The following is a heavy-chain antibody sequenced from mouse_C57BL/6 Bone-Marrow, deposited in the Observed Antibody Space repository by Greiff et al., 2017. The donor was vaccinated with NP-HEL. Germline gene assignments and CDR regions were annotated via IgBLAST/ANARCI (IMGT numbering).Heavy chain of an antibody. D-gene: IGHD2-4*01. CDR3: ARHDYDPYYFDY. J-gene: IGHJ2*01. CDR2: ISSGGSYP. V-gene: IGHV5-6*01. Sequence: EVKVVESGGDLVKPGGSLKLSCAASGFTFSSYGMSWVRQTPDKRLEWVATISSGGSYPYYPDSVKGRFTISRDNAKNTLYLQMSSLKSEDTAMYYCARHDYDPYYFDYWGQGTTLTVSS. CDR1: GFTFSSYG.